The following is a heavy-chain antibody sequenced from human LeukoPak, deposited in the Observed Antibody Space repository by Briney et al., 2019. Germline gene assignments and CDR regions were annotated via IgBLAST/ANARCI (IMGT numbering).Heavy chain of an antibody. CDR1: GGTFSSYA. V-gene: IGHV1-18*01. CDR3: ARARTIYDSSGYYSGYSDY. J-gene: IGHJ4*02. CDR2: ISAYNGNT. D-gene: IGHD3-22*01. Sequence: ASVKVSCKASGGTFSSYAISWVRQAPGQGLEWMGWISAYNGNTNYAQKLQGRVTMTTDTSTSTAYMELRSLRSDDTAVYYCARARTIYDSSGYYSGYSDYWGQGTLVTVSS.